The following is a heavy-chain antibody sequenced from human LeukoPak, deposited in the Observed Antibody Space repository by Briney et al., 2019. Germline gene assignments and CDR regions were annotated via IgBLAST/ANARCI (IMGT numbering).Heavy chain of an antibody. CDR2: IYYSGST. J-gene: IGHJ5*02. CDR1: GGSISSGGYY. V-gene: IGHV4-31*03. Sequence: PSQTLSLTFTVSGGSISSGGYYWSWIRQHPGKGLEWIGYIYYSGSTYYNPSLKSRVTISVDTSKNQFSLKLSSVTAADTAVYYCARVLRQKFWFDPWGQGTLVTVSS. D-gene: IGHD4-17*01. CDR3: ARVLRQKFWFDP.